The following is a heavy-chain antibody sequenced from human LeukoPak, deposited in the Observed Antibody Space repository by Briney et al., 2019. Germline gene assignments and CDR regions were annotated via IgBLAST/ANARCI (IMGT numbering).Heavy chain of an antibody. CDR1: GGSISSYY. Sequence: SETLSLTCTVSGGSISSYYWSWIRQPPGKGLEWIGHIYNSGSTSYNPSLNSRVTISLDTSKTQFSLKLSSVTAADTAVYYCARDAGTHWGRGTLVTVSS. CDR3: ARDAGTH. V-gene: IGHV4-59*01. J-gene: IGHJ4*02. CDR2: IYNSGST.